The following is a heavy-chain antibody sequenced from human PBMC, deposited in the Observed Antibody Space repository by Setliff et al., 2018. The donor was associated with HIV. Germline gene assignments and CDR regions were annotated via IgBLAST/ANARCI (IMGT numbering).Heavy chain of an antibody. V-gene: IGHV1-46*01. Sequence: ASVKVPCKASGYTFTSYYMHWVRQAPGQGLEWMGIINPSGGSTSYAQKFQGRGTMTRDTSTSTVYMELSSLRSEDTAVYCCARRRGYGDYIDYWGQGTLVTVSS. CDR1: GYTFTSYY. D-gene: IGHD4-17*01. J-gene: IGHJ4*02. CDR3: ARRRGYGDYIDY. CDR2: INPSGGST.